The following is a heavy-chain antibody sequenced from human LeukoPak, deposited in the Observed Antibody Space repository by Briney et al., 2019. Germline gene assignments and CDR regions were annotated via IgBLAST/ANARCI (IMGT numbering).Heavy chain of an antibody. CDR1: GFTVSDYY. J-gene: IGHJ3*02. D-gene: IGHD5-12*01. CDR3: VRYMVAYRVLDI. Sequence: GGSLRLSCAASGFTVSDYYMTWVRQAPGKGLEWVGVIRNKGYGGTTEYAASVKGRFTISRDDSESIAWLQMNSLKTEDTAVYYCVRYMVAYRVLDIWGQGTTVTVSS. CDR2: IRNKGYGGTT. V-gene: IGHV3-71*01.